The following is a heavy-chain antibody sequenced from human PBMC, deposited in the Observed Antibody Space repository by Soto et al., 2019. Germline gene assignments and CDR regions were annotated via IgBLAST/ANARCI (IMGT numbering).Heavy chain of an antibody. D-gene: IGHD5-18*01. Sequence: EVQLVETGGGLIQPGGSLRLSCVASGFTVRSSYMSWVRQAPGKGLEWVSIIYSGGSTYYADSVKGRFTISRDYYKNRLYLQMNSLRAEDTAVYYCARDLNTAMVPEVYDYYYGMGVWGQGTTVTVSS. CDR3: ARDLNTAMVPEVYDYYYGMGV. J-gene: IGHJ6*02. CDR2: IYSGGST. CDR1: GFTVRSSY. V-gene: IGHV3-53*02.